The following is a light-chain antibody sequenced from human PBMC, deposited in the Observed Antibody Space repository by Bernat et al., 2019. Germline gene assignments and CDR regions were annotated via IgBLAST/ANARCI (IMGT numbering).Light chain of an antibody. Sequence: QSALTQPRSVSGSPGQSVTISCTGTSSDVGGYKYVSWYQQHPGKAPKLMIYDVSKRPSGVPDRFSGSKSGNTASLTISGLQAEDEADYYCCSYTSTSTPYVFGTGTKVTVL. CDR2: DVS. CDR1: SSDVGGYKY. V-gene: IGLV2-11*01. CDR3: CSYTSTSTPYV. J-gene: IGLJ1*01.